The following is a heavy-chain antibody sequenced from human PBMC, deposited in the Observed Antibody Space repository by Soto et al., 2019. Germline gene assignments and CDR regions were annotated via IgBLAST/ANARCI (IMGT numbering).Heavy chain of an antibody. D-gene: IGHD1-1*01. V-gene: IGHV1-3*01. CDR2: INAGNGNT. CDR3: ASNSDNWIRSPCFGF. J-gene: IGHJ5*01. Sequence: RQWAYHSNRQRLEWMGWINAGNGNTKYSQKFQGRVTITRDTSASTAYMELSCLRSEDTAVYYCASNSDNWIRSPCFGFWAQRPLVTVHS.